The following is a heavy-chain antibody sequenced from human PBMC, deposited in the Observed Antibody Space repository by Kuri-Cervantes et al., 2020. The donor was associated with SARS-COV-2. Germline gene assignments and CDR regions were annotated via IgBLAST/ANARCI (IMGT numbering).Heavy chain of an antibody. D-gene: IGHD4-17*01. CDR3: ARGSPYGDYGDGSYYYYMDV. J-gene: IGHJ6*03. CDR1: GDSMSTYY. CDR2: IYTSGST. Sequence: GSLRLSCTVSGDSMSTYYWSWIRQTAGKGLEWIGRIYTSGSTNYNPSLKSRVTMSVDTSKNQFSLKLSSVTAADTAVYYCARGSPYGDYGDGSYYYYMDVWGKGTTVTVSS. V-gene: IGHV4-4*07.